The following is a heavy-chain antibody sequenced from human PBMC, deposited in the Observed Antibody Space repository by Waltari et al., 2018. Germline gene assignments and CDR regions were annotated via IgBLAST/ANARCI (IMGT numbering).Heavy chain of an antibody. CDR1: GFTFSTSW. CDR3: ARDTYYDFWSAVMGSFDI. J-gene: IGHJ3*02. Sequence: EVQLVESGGGLVQPGGSLRLSCAASGFTFSTSWMSWFRQAPGKGLEWVANIKQDGSEKYYGDSVKGRFTISRDNAKKTLYMQMNSLRAEDTAVYYCARDTYYDFWSAVMGSFDIWGQGTMVTVSS. D-gene: IGHD3-3*01. V-gene: IGHV3-7*03. CDR2: IKQDGSEK.